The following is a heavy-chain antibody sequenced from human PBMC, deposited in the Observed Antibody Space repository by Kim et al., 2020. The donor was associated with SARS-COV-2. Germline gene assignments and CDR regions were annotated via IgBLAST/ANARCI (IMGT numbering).Heavy chain of an antibody. V-gene: IGHV3-23*01. D-gene: IGHD2-21*02. CDR3: AKVSYCGGDCYSGFDY. Sequence: SVQGRFTISRDNSKNTLYLQMNSLRAEDTAVYYCAKVSYCGGDCYSGFDYWGQGTLVTVSS. J-gene: IGHJ4*02.